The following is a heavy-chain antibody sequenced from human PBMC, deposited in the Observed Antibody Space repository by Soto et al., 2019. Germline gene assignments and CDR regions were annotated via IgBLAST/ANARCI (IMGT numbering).Heavy chain of an antibody. CDR2: ISSSSSYI. V-gene: IGHV3-21*01. Sequence: PGGSLRLSCAASGFTFSSYSMNWVRQAPGKGLEWVSSISSSSSYIYYADSVKGRFTISRDNAKNSLYLQMNSLRAEDTAVHYCARRYYYDSSGYVFDYWGQGTLVTVSS. J-gene: IGHJ4*02. CDR1: GFTFSSYS. D-gene: IGHD3-22*01. CDR3: ARRYYYDSSGYVFDY.